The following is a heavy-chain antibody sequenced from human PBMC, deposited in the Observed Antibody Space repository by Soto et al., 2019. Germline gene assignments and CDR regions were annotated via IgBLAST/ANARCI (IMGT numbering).Heavy chain of an antibody. J-gene: IGHJ4*02. CDR3: ARQASPHFDY. V-gene: IGHV4-39*01. CDR2: IYYSGST. D-gene: IGHD6-6*01. CDR1: GGSISSSSYY. Sequence: QLQLQASGPGLVKPSDTLSLTCTVSGGSISSSSYYWGWIRQPPGKGLEWIGSIYYSGSTYYNPSRKSRITISVDTSKNQFPLKLSSVTAADTAVYYCARQASPHFDYWGQGTLVTVSS.